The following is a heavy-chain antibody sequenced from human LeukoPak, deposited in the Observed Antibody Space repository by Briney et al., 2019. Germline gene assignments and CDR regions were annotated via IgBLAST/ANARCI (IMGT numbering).Heavy chain of an antibody. CDR2: INHSGST. CDR3: ARGPWGMVRGVKFYYGMDV. CDR1: GGSFSGYY. V-gene: IGHV4-34*01. D-gene: IGHD3-10*01. J-gene: IGHJ6*04. Sequence: PSETMSLTCAVYGGSFSGYYWSWIRQPPGKGLEWIGEINHSGSTNYNPSLKSRVTISVDTSKNQFSLKLSSATAADTAVYYCARGPWGMVRGVKFYYGMDVWGKGTTVTVSS.